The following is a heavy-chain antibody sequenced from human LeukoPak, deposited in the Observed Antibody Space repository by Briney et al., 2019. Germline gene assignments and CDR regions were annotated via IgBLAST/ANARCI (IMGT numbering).Heavy chain of an antibody. V-gene: IGHV4-59*08. Sequence: SETLTLTCTVSGGSISGYYWNWIRQSPGKGLEWIAYIHYSGSTHYNPSLKSRVSISLDTSKNQFSLILSSVTVTDTAVYYCARFSGTTWSFDLWGQGTLVAVSS. D-gene: IGHD6-13*01. CDR1: GGSISGYY. J-gene: IGHJ4*02. CDR3: ARFSGTTWSFDL. CDR2: IHYSGST.